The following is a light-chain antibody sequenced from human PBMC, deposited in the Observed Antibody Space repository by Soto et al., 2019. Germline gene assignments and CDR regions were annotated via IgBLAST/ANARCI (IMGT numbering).Light chain of an antibody. J-gene: IGLJ2*01. CDR3: AAWDDSLNGEVV. Sequence: LTQPPSASGTPGQRVTISCSGSSSNIGSNSVNWYQQLPGTAPKLLIYSTNQRPSGVPDRFSGSKSDTSASLAISGLQSEDEADYYCAAWDDSLNGEVVFGGGTKVTVL. CDR1: SSNIGSNS. CDR2: STN. V-gene: IGLV1-44*01.